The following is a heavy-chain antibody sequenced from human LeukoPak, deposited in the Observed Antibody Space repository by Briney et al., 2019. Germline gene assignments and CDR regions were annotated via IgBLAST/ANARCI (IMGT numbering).Heavy chain of an antibody. CDR1: PDSTTSNF. V-gene: IGHV4-4*02. J-gene: IGHJ4*02. CDR2: INSSGST. D-gene: IGHD1-14*01. Sequence: PSETLSLTCTVSPDSTTSNFWSWVRQPPGKGLEWIGEINSSGSTNYNPSLKSRVTISIDRSKNQISLELSSVTAADTAVYYCARDTVGGFNPGAYCGQGTLGTVSS. CDR3: ARDTVGGFNPGAY.